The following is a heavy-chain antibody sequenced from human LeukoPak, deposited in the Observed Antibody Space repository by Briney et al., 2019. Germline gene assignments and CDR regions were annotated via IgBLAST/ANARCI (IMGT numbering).Heavy chain of an antibody. CDR1: GFTFSNYN. CDR2: ISSSSSYI. CDR3: ARDMGLNGIVTPIFDF. V-gene: IGHV3-21*01. Sequence: GGSLRLSCAASGFTFSNYNMNWVRQAPGKGLEWVSSISSSSSYIYYADSVKGRFTVSRDNAKNSLYLQMNSLRAEDTAVYYCARDMGLNGIVTPIFDFWGQGTLVTVSS. D-gene: IGHD5-12*01. J-gene: IGHJ4*02.